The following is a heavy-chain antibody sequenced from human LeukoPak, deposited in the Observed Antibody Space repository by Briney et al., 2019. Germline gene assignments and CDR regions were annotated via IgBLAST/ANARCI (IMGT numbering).Heavy chain of an antibody. V-gene: IGHV3-7*01. J-gene: IGHJ4*02. CDR3: ARGIDY. CDR2: IKEDGSEK. Sequence: GGSLRLSCAASGFTFSDYWMTWVRQAPGKGLEWVANIKEDGSEKYYVDSVKGRFTISRDNTQNSLYLQMSSLRVEDTAIYYCARGIDYWGQGTLVTVSS. CDR1: GFTFSDYW.